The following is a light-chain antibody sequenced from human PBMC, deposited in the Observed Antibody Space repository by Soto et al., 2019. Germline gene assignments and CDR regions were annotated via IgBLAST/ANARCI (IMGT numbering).Light chain of an antibody. CDR1: QSVSGF. Sequence: VFTQSPATLSLSPGESATLSCSADQSVSGFLAWYQQKPGQAPRLLIYGASTRATGIPARFSGSGSGTDFTLTISRLEPEDFAVYYCQQYGSSGTFGQGTKVDI. J-gene: IGKJ1*01. CDR3: QQYGSSGT. V-gene: IGKV3-20*01. CDR2: GAS.